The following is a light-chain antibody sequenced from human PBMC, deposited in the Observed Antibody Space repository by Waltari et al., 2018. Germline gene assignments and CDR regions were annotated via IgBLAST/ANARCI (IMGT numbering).Light chain of an antibody. J-gene: IGKJ1*01. Sequence: IQMTQSPSTLSASVGDSVTITCRASQSISSWLAWYQQKPGKAPKLLIYKAYSLQSGVPSRFSGSGSGTEFSLTISSLQPDDFATYYCQQYSTYSGTFGQGTKVEVK. CDR3: QQYSTYSGT. CDR1: QSISSW. CDR2: KAY. V-gene: IGKV1-5*03.